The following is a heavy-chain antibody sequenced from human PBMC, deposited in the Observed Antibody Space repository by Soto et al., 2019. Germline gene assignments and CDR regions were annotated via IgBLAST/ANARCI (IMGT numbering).Heavy chain of an antibody. CDR1: GGSITSSSYY. CDR2: FLHTNNI. J-gene: IGHJ5*02. D-gene: IGHD3-10*01. V-gene: IGHV4-39*01. CDR3: SGQDPFGDCFDP. Sequence: SETLSLTCTVSGGSITSSSYYWGWNRQSPEKRLQWIGYFLHTNNIYYNPSLNSRVTISVDTSSNQLFLKLSSVTAADTTVYYCSGQDPFGDCFDPWGQGTLVTVSS.